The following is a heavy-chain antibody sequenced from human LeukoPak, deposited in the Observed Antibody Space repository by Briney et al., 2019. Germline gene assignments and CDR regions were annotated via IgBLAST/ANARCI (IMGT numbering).Heavy chain of an antibody. D-gene: IGHD2-15*01. V-gene: IGHV1-8*02. Sequence: GASVKVSCKASGGTFSSYAISWVRQATGQGLEWMGWMNPNSGNTGYAQKFQGRVTMTRNTSISTAYMELSSLRSEDTAVYYCARALYCSGGSCAVDYWGQGTLVTVSS. CDR2: MNPNSGNT. CDR1: GGTFSSYA. CDR3: ARALYCSGGSCAVDY. J-gene: IGHJ4*02.